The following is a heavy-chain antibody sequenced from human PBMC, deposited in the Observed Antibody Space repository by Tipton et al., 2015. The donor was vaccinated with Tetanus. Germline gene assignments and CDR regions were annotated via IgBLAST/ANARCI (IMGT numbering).Heavy chain of an antibody. D-gene: IGHD4-17*01. J-gene: IGHJ5*02. CDR3: ARDPLSRSYGDYGWFDP. V-gene: IGHV4-4*07. CDR2: VHNSGST. CDR1: GASISSYY. Sequence: TLSLTCTVSGASISSYYWSWIRQPAGKGLEWIGRVHNSGSTNYNPSLKSRVTISVDTSKNQFSLKLSSVTAADTAVYYCARDPLSRSYGDYGWFDPWGQGTLVTVSS.